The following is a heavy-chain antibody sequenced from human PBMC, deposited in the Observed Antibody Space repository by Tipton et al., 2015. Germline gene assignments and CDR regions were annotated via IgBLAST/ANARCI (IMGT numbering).Heavy chain of an antibody. J-gene: IGHJ6*02. CDR3: TRDGPPPFDYVSGEYRQGNSYNGMDV. D-gene: IGHD3-16*01. CDR2: LFYNGNT. Sequence: TLSLTCTVSGVSVSITNLYWTWIRQSPGKGLEWIGHLFYNGNTNYNPSLKSRVTISVDTSKNQFSLKLSSVTAADTAVYYCTRDGPPPFDYVSGEYRQGNSYNGMDVWGQGTTVTVSS. CDR1: GVSVSITNLY. V-gene: IGHV4-61*01.